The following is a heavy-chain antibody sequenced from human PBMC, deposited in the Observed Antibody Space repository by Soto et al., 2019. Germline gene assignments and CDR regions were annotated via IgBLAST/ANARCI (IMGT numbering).Heavy chain of an antibody. CDR3: ARGGSTWLEYFQH. D-gene: IGHD6-13*01. CDR1: GGSISSYY. V-gene: IGHV4-59*01. Sequence: SETLSPTCTVSGGSISSYYWSWIRQPPGKGLEWIGYIYASGSTNYNPSLKSRITISVDTSKNQFSLKLSSATAADTAVYYCARGGSTWLEYFQHWGQGTLVTVSS. J-gene: IGHJ1*01. CDR2: IYASGST.